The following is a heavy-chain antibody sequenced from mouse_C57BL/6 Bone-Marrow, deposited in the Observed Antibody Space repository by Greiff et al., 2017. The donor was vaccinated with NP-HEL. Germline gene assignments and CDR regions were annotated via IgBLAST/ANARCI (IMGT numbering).Heavy chain of an antibody. D-gene: IGHD2-3*01. CDR2: INPYNGGT. CDR1: GYTFTDYY. V-gene: IGHV1-19*01. Sequence: EVQLQQSGPVLVKPGASVKMSCKASGYTFTDYYMNWVKQSHGKSLEWIGVINPYNGGTSYNQKFKGKATLTVDKSSSTAYMELNSLTSEDSAVYYCARIYDGYRDYAMDYWGQGTSVTVSS. J-gene: IGHJ4*01. CDR3: ARIYDGYRDYAMDY.